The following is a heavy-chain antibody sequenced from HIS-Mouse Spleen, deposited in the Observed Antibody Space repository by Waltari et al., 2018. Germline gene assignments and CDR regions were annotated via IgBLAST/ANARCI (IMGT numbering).Heavy chain of an antibody. V-gene: IGHV1-8*01. Sequence: QVQLVQSGAEVKEPGASVKVSCKASGYTFTSYDINWVRQATGQGLEWMGWMNPNSGNTGYAQKFQGRVTMTRNTSISTAYMELSSLRSEDTAVYYCARDEYYGSGSYWYYYGMDVWGQGTTVTVSS. CDR1: GYTFTSYD. D-gene: IGHD3-10*01. CDR2: MNPNSGNT. J-gene: IGHJ6*02. CDR3: ARDEYYGSGSYWYYYGMDV.